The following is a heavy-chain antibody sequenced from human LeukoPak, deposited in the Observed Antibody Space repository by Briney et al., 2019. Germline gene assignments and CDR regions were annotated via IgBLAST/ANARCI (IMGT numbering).Heavy chain of an antibody. V-gene: IGHV1-2*02. CDR1: GYTFNGYY. J-gene: IGHJ6*02. D-gene: IGHD3-9*01. Sequence: ASVKVSCKASGYTFNGYYMHWVRQAPVQGLEWMGWINPNSGGTNYAQKFQGRVTMTRDTSISTAYMELSRLRSDDTAVYYCVIPAGLTYYYYGMDVWGQGTTVTVSS. CDR2: INPNSGGT. CDR3: VIPAGLTYYYYGMDV.